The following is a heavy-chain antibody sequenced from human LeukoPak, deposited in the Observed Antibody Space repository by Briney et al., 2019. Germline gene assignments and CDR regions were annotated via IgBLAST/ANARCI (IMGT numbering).Heavy chain of an antibody. V-gene: IGHV1-69*04. Sequence: SVKVSCKASGGTFSSYAISWVRHAPGQGLEWMGRIIPILGIANYAQKFQGRVTITADKSTSTAYMELSSLRSEDTAVYYCARDRGYSGSDYWGQGTLVTVSS. D-gene: IGHD5-12*01. CDR3: ARDRGYSGSDY. CDR1: GGTFSSYA. J-gene: IGHJ4*02. CDR2: IIPILGIA.